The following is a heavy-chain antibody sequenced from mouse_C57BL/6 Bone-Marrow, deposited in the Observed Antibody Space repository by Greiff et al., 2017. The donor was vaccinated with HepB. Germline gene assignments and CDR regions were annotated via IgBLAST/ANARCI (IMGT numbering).Heavy chain of an antibody. J-gene: IGHJ2*01. CDR3: ARDGPTGNFDY. CDR2: INYDGSST. V-gene: IGHV5-16*01. CDR1: GFTFSDYY. D-gene: IGHD1-1*01. Sequence: EVKLVESEGGLVQPGSSMKLSCTASGFTFSDYYMAWVRQVPEKGLEWVANINYDGSSTYYLDSLKSRFIISRDNAKNILYLQMSSLKSEDTATYYCARDGPTGNFDYWGQGTTLTVSS.